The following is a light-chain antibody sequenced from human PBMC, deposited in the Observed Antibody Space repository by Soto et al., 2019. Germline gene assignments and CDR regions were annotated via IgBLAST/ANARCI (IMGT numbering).Light chain of an antibody. CDR2: GAT. CDR1: QSVSNN. V-gene: IGKV3-15*01. J-gene: IGKJ4*01. Sequence: EIVMTQSPATLSVSPGERVTLSCSASQSVSNNLAWYQQKPGQAPRLLIYGATATATGIPARFSGSGSGTEFTLTISSLQSEDFAVYYCQQHNDWPLTFGGGTKVEIK. CDR3: QQHNDWPLT.